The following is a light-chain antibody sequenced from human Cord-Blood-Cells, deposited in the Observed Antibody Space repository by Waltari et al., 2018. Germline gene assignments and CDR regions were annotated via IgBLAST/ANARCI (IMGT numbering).Light chain of an antibody. CDR1: QSISSY. CDR3: QQSYSTPYS. Sequence: IQMKQSRSLLSTSEGSSVTITCRASQSISSYLNWYQQKPGKAPKLLIYAASSLQSGVPSRFIGSGSGTDFTLTISSLQPENFATYYCQQSYSTPYSFGQGTKLEIK. J-gene: IGKJ2*03. V-gene: IGKV1-39*01. CDR2: AAS.